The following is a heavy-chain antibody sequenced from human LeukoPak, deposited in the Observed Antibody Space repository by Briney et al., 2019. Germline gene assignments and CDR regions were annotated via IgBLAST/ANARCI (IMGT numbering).Heavy chain of an antibody. CDR2: ISGYNGNT. CDR1: GYTFTSYG. CDR3: AREEVIEEGHYGMDV. Sequence: GASVKVSCKASGYTFTSYGISWVRQAPGQGLEWMGWISGYNGNTNYAQKLQGRVTMTTDTSTSTAYMELRSLRSDDTAVYYCAREEVIEEGHYGMDVWGQGTTVTVSS. J-gene: IGHJ6*02. V-gene: IGHV1-18*01.